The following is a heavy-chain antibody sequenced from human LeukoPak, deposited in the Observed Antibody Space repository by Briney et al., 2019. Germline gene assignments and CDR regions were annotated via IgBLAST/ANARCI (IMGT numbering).Heavy chain of an antibody. D-gene: IGHD2-15*01. CDR1: GYTFTSYG. CDR3: ARRYCSGGSCYSGDY. CDR2: ISAYNGNT. J-gene: IGHJ4*02. Sequence: ASVKVSCKASGYTFTSYGISWVRQAPGQGLEWMGWISAYNGNTNYAQKLQGRVTMTTDTSTSTAYMELRSLRSDDTAVYYCARRYCSGGSCYSGDYWGQGTLVTVSS. V-gene: IGHV1-18*01.